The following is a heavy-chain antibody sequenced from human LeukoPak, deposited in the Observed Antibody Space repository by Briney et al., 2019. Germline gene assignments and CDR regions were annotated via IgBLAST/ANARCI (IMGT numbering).Heavy chain of an antibody. CDR3: ARDCPLGGGDCYSIRLLDN. J-gene: IGHJ4*02. V-gene: IGHV1-18*01. Sequence: GASVKVSCKASGYTFTSYGISWVRQAPGQGLEWMGWISAYNGNTNYAQKLQGRVTMTTDTSTTTAYMEVRSLRSDDTAVYYCARDCPLGGGDCYSIRLLDNWGQGTLVTVSS. CDR1: GYTFTSYG. CDR2: ISAYNGNT. D-gene: IGHD2-21*02.